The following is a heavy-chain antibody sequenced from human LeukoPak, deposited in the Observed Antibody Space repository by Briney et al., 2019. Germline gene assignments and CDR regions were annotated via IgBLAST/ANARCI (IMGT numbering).Heavy chain of an antibody. Sequence: GGSLRLSCAASEFTFSSYAMSWVRQAPGKGLEWVSGISGSGDNTYYAGSVKGRFTISRDNSKNTLYVQVNSLGTEDTAAYYCAKGSYYDSSGSFYFDYWGQGTLVTVSS. V-gene: IGHV3-23*01. D-gene: IGHD3-22*01. J-gene: IGHJ4*02. CDR2: ISGSGDNT. CDR1: EFTFSSYA. CDR3: AKGSYYDSSGSFYFDY.